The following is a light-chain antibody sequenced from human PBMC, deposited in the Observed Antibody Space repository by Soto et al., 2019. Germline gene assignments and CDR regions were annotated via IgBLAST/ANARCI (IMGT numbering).Light chain of an antibody. CDR2: GAS. CDR3: QQYGSLSWT. V-gene: IGKV3-20*01. J-gene: IGKJ1*01. CDR1: QGFSSN. Sequence: EIVMTQSPAPLSGSPGERATLSWWASQGFSSNLAWYQQKHGQAPRLLIYGASNRATGIPDRFSGSGYGTDFNLTISRLETEDFAVYYCQQYGSLSWTFGQGTKVDIK.